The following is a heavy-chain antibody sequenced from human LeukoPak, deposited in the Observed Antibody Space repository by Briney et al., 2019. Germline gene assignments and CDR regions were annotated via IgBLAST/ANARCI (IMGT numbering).Heavy chain of an antibody. V-gene: IGHV1-8*01. D-gene: IGHD1-26*01. CDR1: GYTFTSYD. CDR2: MNPNSGNT. J-gene: IGHJ4*02. Sequence: ASVKVSCKASGYTFTSYDINWVRQATGQGLEWMGWMNPNSGNTGYAQKFQGRVTMTRNTSISTADMELSSLRSEYTAVYYCARCPPSGSYACVHWGQGTLVTVSS. CDR3: ARCPPSGSYACVH.